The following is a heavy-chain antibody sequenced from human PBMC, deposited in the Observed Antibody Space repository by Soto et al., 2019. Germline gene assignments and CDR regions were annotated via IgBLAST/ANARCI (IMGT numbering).Heavy chain of an antibody. Sequence: QVQLQQWGAGLLKPSETLSLTCAVYGGSFSGYYWSWIRQPPGKGLEWIGEINHSGSTNYNPSLRXXVTLPGDPSQXXFXLXXRSVTAADTAVYYCARGQPPYYYGSGSYRMLWFDPWGQGTLVTVSS. D-gene: IGHD3-10*01. J-gene: IGHJ5*02. CDR3: ARGQPPYYYGSGSYRMLWFDP. V-gene: IGHV4-34*01. CDR2: INHSGST. CDR1: GGSFSGYY.